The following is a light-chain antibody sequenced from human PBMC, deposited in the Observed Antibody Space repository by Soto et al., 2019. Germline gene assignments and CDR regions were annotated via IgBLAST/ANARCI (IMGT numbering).Light chain of an antibody. CDR3: AGWDDSLSGVV. J-gene: IGLJ2*01. Sequence: QSVLTQPPSASGTPGQRVTISCSGSSSNIGSNYVYWYQQVPGTAPKLLIYRNNQRPSGVPDRFSGSKSGTSASLAIRGLRSEDEADYYCAGWDDSLSGVVFAGGTKLTAL. CDR2: RNN. CDR1: SSNIGSNY. V-gene: IGLV1-47*01.